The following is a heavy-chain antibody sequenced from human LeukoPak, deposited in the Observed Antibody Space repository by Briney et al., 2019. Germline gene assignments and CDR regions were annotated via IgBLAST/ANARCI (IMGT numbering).Heavy chain of an antibody. J-gene: IGHJ4*02. CDR1: GYTFTTYN. Sequence: ASVKVSCKASGYTFTTYNINWVRQAPGQGLEWMGWISGYNGNTKYAQKFQGRVTMTTDTSTSTAYMELRSLRYDDTAVYYCARNYYGLDYWGQGTLVTVSS. D-gene: IGHD3-10*01. V-gene: IGHV1-18*01. CDR2: ISGYNGNT. CDR3: ARNYYGLDY.